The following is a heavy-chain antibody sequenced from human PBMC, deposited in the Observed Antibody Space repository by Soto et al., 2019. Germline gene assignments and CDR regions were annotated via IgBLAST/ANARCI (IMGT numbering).Heavy chain of an antibody. D-gene: IGHD3-22*01. Sequence: GASVKVSCKASGYTFTGYYMHWVRQAPGQGLEWMGWINPNSGGTNYAQKFQGWVTMTRDTSISTAYMELSRLRSDDTAVYYCARWRYYYDSSGDLRTDYYGMDVWGQGTTVTVSS. J-gene: IGHJ6*02. V-gene: IGHV1-2*04. CDR2: INPNSGGT. CDR3: ARWRYYYDSSGDLRTDYYGMDV. CDR1: GYTFTGYY.